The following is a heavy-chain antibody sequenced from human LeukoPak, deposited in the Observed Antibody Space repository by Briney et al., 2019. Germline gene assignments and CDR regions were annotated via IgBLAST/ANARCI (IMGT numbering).Heavy chain of an antibody. CDR3: TSRDGGGGVY. Sequence: GGSLRLSCVASGFTFSGSDIHWVRQASGKGLEWVGRIRTKANCYATAYAASVKGRSTISRDDSKNTAYLQVNSLKTEDTAVYYCTSRDGGGGVYWGQGTLVTVSS. V-gene: IGHV3-73*01. CDR2: IRTKANCYAT. J-gene: IGHJ4*02. CDR1: GFTFSGSD. D-gene: IGHD2-21*01.